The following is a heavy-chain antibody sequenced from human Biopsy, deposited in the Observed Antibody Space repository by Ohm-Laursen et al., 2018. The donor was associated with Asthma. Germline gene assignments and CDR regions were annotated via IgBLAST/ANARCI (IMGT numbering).Heavy chain of an antibody. CDR2: IKHDGSEK. D-gene: IGHD3-10*01. Sequence: SLRLSCSASGFTFGDYWMRWVRQVPGKGLEWVANIKHDGSEKNHVDSLKGRFTISRDNAKSSLHLQMSSLRAEDTAVYFCARDFTIGSGSPFHFWGPGTGITVSS. CDR3: ARDFTIGSGSPFHF. J-gene: IGHJ4*01. CDR1: GFTFGDYW. V-gene: IGHV3-7*01.